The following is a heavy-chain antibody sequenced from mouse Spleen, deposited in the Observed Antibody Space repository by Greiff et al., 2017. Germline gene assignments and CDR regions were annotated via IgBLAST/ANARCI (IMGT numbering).Heavy chain of an antibody. CDR3: ARDYYGSPPFPY. J-gene: IGHJ3*01. V-gene: IGHV1-39*01. CDR1: GYSFTDYN. CDR2: INPKFVTT. Sequence: EVKLVESGPELVKPGASVKISCKASGYSFTDYNMNWVKQSNGKSLEWIGVINPKFVTTAYNQKFKDRATLTVDQSSSTAYMQLNSLTSEDSAVYYCARDYYGSPPFPYWGQGTLVTVSA. D-gene: IGHD1-1*01.